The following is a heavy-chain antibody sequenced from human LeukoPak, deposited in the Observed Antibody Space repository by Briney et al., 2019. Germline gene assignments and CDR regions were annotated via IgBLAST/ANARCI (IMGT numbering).Heavy chain of an antibody. V-gene: IGHV1-18*01. CDR1: GYTFTSFG. CDR3: AREKNYGMDV. CDR2: IGAYNGNT. D-gene: IGHD2/OR15-2a*01. Sequence: ASVKVSCKASGYTFTSFGISWVRQAPGQGLEWTGWIGAYNGNTNYAQKFQGRVTMPTDTSTSTAYMELRSLRSDDTAVYYCAREKNYGMDVWGQGTTVTVSS. J-gene: IGHJ6*02.